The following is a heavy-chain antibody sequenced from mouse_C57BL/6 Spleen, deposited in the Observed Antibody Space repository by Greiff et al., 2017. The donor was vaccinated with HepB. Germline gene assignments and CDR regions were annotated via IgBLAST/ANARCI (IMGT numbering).Heavy chain of an antibody. Sequence: EVQLQQSGPELVKPGASVKIPCKASGYTFTDYNMDWVKQSHGKSLEWIGDINPNNGGTTYNQKFTGKATLTVDKSSSTAYMELRSLTSEDTAVYYCARKLREYAMDYWGQGTSVTVSS. CDR2: INPNNGGT. CDR1: GYTFTDYN. CDR3: ARKLREYAMDY. D-gene: IGHD3-2*02. J-gene: IGHJ4*01. V-gene: IGHV1-18*01.